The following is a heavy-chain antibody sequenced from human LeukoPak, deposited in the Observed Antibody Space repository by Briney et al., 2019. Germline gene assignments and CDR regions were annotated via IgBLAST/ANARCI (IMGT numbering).Heavy chain of an antibody. V-gene: IGHV1-8*01. J-gene: IGHJ4*02. D-gene: IGHD3-22*01. Sequence: ASVKVSCKASGYTFTSYDINWMRQATGQWLEWMGWMNPNSGNTGYAQKFQDRVTMTRNTSINTAYMELSSLRSEDMAVYYCARGFRDSSGRKPDYWGQGTLVTVSS. CDR1: GYTFTSYD. CDR2: MNPNSGNT. CDR3: ARGFRDSSGRKPDY.